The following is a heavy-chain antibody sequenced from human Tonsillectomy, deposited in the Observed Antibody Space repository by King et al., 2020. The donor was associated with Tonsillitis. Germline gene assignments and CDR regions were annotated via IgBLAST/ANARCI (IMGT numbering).Heavy chain of an antibody. D-gene: IGHD6-13*01. V-gene: IGHV4-39*01. J-gene: IGHJ4*02. CDR1: GGSISSSSYY. Sequence: LQLQESGPGLVKPSETLSLTCTVSGGSISSSSYYWGWIRQPPGKGLEWIGSIYYSGSTYYNPSLKSRVTISVDTSKNQFSLKLSSVTAADTAVYYCARHGSLYSSSFFDYWGQGTLVTVSS. CDR3: ARHGSLYSSSFFDY. CDR2: IYYSGST.